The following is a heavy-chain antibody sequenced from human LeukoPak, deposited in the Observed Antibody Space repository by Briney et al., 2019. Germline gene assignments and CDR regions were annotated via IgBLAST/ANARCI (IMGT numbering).Heavy chain of an antibody. CDR3: ARGLGYDSSGRHFDY. CDR2: IYYSGST. J-gene: IGHJ4*02. V-gene: IGHV4-59*12. Sequence: PSETLSLTCTVSGGSISSYYWSWIRQPPGKGLEWIGYIYYSGSTNYNPSLKSRVTISVDTSKNQFSLKLSSVTAADTAVYYCARGLGYDSSGRHFDYWGQGTLVTVSS. CDR1: GGSISSYY. D-gene: IGHD3-22*01.